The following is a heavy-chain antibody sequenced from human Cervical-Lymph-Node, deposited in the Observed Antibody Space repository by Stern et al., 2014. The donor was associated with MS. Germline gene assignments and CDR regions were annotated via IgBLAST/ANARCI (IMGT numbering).Heavy chain of an antibody. J-gene: IGHJ4*02. CDR1: GFTFDDYA. Sequence: EVQLVQSGGGLVQPGRSLRLSCAASGFTFDDYAMHWVRQAPGKGLEWVSGISWISSDIGYADSVKGRFTISRDNAKNSLYLQINSLRAEDTALYYCVKDKASSSWYREAPDYWGQGTLVTVSA. D-gene: IGHD6-13*01. CDR3: VKDKASSSWYREAPDY. CDR2: ISWISSDI. V-gene: IGHV3-9*01.